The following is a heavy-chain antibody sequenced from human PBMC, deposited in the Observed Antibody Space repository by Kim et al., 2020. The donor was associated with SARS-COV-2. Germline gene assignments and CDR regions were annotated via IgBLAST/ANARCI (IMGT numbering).Heavy chain of an antibody. CDR2: IYYSGST. CDR1: GGSISSGGYY. D-gene: IGHD4-17*01. J-gene: IGHJ6*02. Sequence: SETLSLTCTVSGGSISSGGYYWSWIRQHPGKGLEWIGYIYYSGSTYYNPSLKSRVTISVDTSKNQFPLKLSSVTAADTAVYYCARDLADYGDEYYYYYYGMDVWGQGTTVTVSS. CDR3: ARDLADYGDEYYYYYYGMDV. V-gene: IGHV4-31*03.